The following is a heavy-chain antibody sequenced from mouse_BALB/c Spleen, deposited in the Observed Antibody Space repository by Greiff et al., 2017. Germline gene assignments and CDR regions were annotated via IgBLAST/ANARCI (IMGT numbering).Heavy chain of an antibody. J-gene: IGHJ4*01. CDR2: INSDGGST. CDR1: EYEFPSHD. D-gene: IGHD2-4*01. V-gene: IGHV5-2*01. Sequence: DVQLVESGGGLVQPGESLKLSCESNEYEFPSHDMSWVRKTPEKRLEWVAAINSDGGSTYYPDTMARRFIISIDNTKKTLYLQMSSLRSKDTAFYYYASYDYDYAMDYWGQGTSVTVSS. CDR3: ASYDYDYAMDY.